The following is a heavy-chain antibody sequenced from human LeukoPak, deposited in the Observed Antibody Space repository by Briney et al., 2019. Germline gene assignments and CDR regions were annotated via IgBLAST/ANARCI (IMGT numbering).Heavy chain of an antibody. CDR2: INHSGST. CDR3: ARGAQTSGYSSSWYPYYFDY. V-gene: IGHV4-34*01. D-gene: IGHD6-13*01. J-gene: IGHJ4*02. CDR1: GGPFSGYY. Sequence: SETLSLTCAVYGGPFSGYYWSWIRQPPGKGLEWIGEINHSGSTNYNPSLKSRVTISVDTSKNQFSLKLSSVTAADTAVYYCARGAQTSGYSSSWYPYYFDYWGQGTLVTVSS.